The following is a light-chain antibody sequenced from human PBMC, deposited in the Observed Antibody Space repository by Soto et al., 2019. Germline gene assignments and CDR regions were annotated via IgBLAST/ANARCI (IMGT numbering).Light chain of an antibody. V-gene: IGLV2-23*02. Sequence: QSALTQPASVSGSPGQSITISCTGTSSDVGTYNLVSWYQHHPGKAPKVMIYEVTKRPSGVSNRFSGSKSGNTASLTISGLQAEDEADYFCCSYAGTNTLLFGGGTKLTVL. CDR3: CSYAGTNTLL. CDR2: EVT. CDR1: SSDVGTYNL. J-gene: IGLJ3*02.